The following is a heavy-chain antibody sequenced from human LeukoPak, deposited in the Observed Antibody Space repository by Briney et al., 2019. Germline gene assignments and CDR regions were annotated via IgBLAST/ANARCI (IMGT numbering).Heavy chain of an antibody. D-gene: IGHD2-15*01. J-gene: IGHJ4*02. Sequence: GSLRLSCAASGFTFSSYAMSWIRQPPGKGLEWIGYIFYSGSTNYNPSLKSRVTISVDTSENQFSLKLSSVTAADTAVYYCARHRSRSGGTDYWGQGTLVTVSS. CDR2: IFYSGST. CDR3: ARHRSRSGGTDY. V-gene: IGHV4-59*08. CDR1: GFTFSSYA.